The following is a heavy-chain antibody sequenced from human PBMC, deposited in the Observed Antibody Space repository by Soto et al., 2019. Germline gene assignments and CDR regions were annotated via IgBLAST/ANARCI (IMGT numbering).Heavy chain of an antibody. V-gene: IGHV5-10-1*01. J-gene: IGHJ4*02. CDR3: ARQIYDSDTGPNFQYYFDS. Sequence: PXESLNISFKGSGYSFAGYWITWVRQKRGKGLEWMGRIDPSDSQTYYSPSFRGHVTISVTKSITTVFLQWSSLRASDTAMYYCARQIYDSDTGPNFQYYFDSWGQGTPVTVSS. CDR2: IDPSDSQT. CDR1: GYSFAGYW. D-gene: IGHD3-22*01.